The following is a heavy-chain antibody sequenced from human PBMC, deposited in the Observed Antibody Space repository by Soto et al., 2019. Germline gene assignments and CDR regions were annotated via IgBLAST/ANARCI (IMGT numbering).Heavy chain of an antibody. CDR1: GGSIRSYY. J-gene: IGHJ4*02. CDR2: IYYGGST. V-gene: IGHV4-59*01. CDR3: ARTEYGDLYYFDY. Sequence: NPSETLSLTCTVSGGSIRSYYWSWIRQSPGKGLEWIGYIYYGGSTDYNPSLKSRVSFSLDTSKNQFSLKLTSVTAADTAVYYCARTEYGDLYYFDYWGQGTLVTVSS. D-gene: IGHD2-21*02.